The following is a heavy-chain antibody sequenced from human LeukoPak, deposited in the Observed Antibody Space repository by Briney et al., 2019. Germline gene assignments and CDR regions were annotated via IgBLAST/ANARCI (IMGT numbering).Heavy chain of an antibody. CDR1: GGSVSSDSYY. V-gene: IGHV4-61*01. D-gene: IGHD3-3*01. Sequence: SETLSLTCTVSGGSVSSDSYYWSWIRQPPGKGLECIGYIYYSGSANYNPSLRSRVTTSVDTSKNQFSLKLSSVTTADTAVYYCARGAHAEHDFWSGYPYYFDYWGQGTLVTVSS. J-gene: IGHJ4*02. CDR2: IYYSGSA. CDR3: ARGAHAEHDFWSGYPYYFDY.